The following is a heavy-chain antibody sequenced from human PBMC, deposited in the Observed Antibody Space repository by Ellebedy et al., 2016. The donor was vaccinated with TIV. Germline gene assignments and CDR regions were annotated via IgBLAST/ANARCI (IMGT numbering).Heavy chain of an antibody. V-gene: IGHV3-33*08. D-gene: IGHD4-17*01. CDR1: GFTFSNHA. Sequence: GESLKISCAASGFTFSNHAMSWVRQAPGKGLEWVAIIWLDGRKIYYADPVKGRFTVSRDNSKNMLYMQMSSLRAEDTAVYYCARAVTNHIDYWGQGTLVTVSS. CDR3: ARAVTNHIDY. CDR2: IWLDGRKI. J-gene: IGHJ4*02.